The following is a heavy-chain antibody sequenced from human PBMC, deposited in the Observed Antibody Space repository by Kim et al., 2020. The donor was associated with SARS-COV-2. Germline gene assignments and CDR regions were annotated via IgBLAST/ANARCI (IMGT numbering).Heavy chain of an antibody. Sequence: GGSLRLSCVASGFTFGNYAMSWVRQAPGKGLEWVSVITNSGGDTYYADSVKGRFTISRDNSKNTLYLQMSSLRADDTAVYYCAKEAFGSGSCIHYWGQGTLVTVSS. J-gene: IGHJ4*02. V-gene: IGHV3-23*01. CDR1: GFTFGNYA. CDR2: ITNSGGDT. CDR3: AKEAFGSGSCIHY. D-gene: IGHD3-10*01.